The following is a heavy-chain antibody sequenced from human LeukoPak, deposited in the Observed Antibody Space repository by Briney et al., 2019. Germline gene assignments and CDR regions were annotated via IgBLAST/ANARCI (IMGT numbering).Heavy chain of an antibody. CDR1: GFTFASYV. V-gene: IGHV3-23*01. J-gene: IGHJ4*02. Sequence: GGSLRLSCAASGFTFASYVMSWVRQAPGKGLEWVSAISGSGGNTYYADSVKGRFTISRDNSKNTLYLQMNSLRDEDTAVYYCSRGPTKWYFDYWGQGTLVTVSA. D-gene: IGHD1-26*01. CDR3: SRGPTKWYFDY. CDR2: ISGSGGNT.